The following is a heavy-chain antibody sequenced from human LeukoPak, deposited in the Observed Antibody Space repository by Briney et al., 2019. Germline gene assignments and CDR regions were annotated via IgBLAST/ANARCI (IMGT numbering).Heavy chain of an antibody. CDR2: IKNSGRT. D-gene: IGHD5-18*01. Sequence: SETLSLTCAVSGGSFSGYYWSWVRQPPGEGLEWIGEIKNSGRTNHNPSLKGRVTMSVDTSKNQFSLKLSSVTAAGTAVYYWAGVVFIQLCPDYWGQGTLVTVSS. V-gene: IGHV4-34*01. CDR3: AGVVFIQLCPDY. CDR1: GGSFSGYY. J-gene: IGHJ4*02.